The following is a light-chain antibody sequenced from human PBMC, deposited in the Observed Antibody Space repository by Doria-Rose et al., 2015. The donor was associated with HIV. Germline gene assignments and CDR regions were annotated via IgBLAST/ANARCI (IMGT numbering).Light chain of an antibody. J-gene: IGLJ2*01. CDR3: SALDSSLSAPHVV. CDR2: RNS. V-gene: IGLV10-54*02. Sequence: LQSTRNSHRPSVISERFSSSSSGNPASLTITGLQPEDEADYYCSALDSSLSAPHVVFGGGTKLTVL.